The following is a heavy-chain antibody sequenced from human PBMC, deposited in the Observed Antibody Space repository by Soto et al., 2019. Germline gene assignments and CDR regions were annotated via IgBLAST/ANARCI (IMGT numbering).Heavy chain of an antibody. CDR2: ISYDGSNK. CDR1: GFTFSSYA. V-gene: IGHV3-30-3*01. D-gene: IGHD3-22*01. CDR3: ARDNYYDSSGYLDY. J-gene: IGHJ4*02. Sequence: GGSLRLSCAASGFTFSSYAMHWVRPAPGKGLEWVAVISYDGSNKYYADSVKGRFNISRDNSKNTLYLQKNSLRADDTAVYYYARDNYYDSSGYLDYWGQGTLVTVSS.